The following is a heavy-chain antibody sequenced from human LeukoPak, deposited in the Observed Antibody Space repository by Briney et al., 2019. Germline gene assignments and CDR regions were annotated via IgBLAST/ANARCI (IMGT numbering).Heavy chain of an antibody. Sequence: GVSLRLSCAASGFTVSDHYMTWVRQAPGKGLEWVSITYTGGSTYSADSVKDRFTVSRDSSKNTLYLEMNSLRAEDTAIYYCARSALLTADPFDYWGQGTLVTVSS. CDR1: GFTVSDHY. CDR3: ARSALLTADPFDY. D-gene: IGHD2-2*01. V-gene: IGHV3-66*01. CDR2: TYTGGST. J-gene: IGHJ4*02.